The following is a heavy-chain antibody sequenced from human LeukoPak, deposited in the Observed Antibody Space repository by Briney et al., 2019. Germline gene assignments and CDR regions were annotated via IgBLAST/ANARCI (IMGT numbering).Heavy chain of an antibody. D-gene: IGHD6-13*01. CDR1: GYTFTSYG. CDR3: ARGDSTTRIAAAGTSDY. J-gene: IGHJ4*02. V-gene: IGHV1-8*02. CDR2: MNPNSGNT. Sequence: ASVKVSCKASGYTFTSYGISWVRQAPGQGLEWMGWMNPNSGNTGYAQKFQGRVTMTRNTSISTAYMELSSLRSEDTAVYYCARGDSTTRIAAAGTSDYWGQGTLVTVSS.